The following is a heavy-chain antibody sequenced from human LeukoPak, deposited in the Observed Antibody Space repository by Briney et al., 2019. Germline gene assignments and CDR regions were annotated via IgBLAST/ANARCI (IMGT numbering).Heavy chain of an antibody. CDR2: ITTSSTYT. CDR3: ATPGPNELHYFDY. J-gene: IGHJ4*02. CDR1: GFTFSSYN. V-gene: IGHV3-21*01. Sequence: GGSLRLSCAASGFTFSSYNMNWVRQAPGKGLEWVSSITTSSTYTFYADSVKGRFTISRDNAKNSLYLQMNSLRAEDTAVYYCATPGPNELHYFDYWGQGTLVTVSS. D-gene: IGHD4-23*01.